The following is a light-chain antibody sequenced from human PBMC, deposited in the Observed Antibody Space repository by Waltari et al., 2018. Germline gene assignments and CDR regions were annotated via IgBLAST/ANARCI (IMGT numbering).Light chain of an antibody. CDR1: QSVSSSY. CDR2: GAS. J-gene: IGKJ2*01. CDR3: QQYGSSRTT. Sequence: TQSPGTLSLSPGERATLPCRASQSVSSSYLAWYQQKPGQAPRLLIYGASSRATCIPDRFSGSGSGTDFTLTISRLEPEDFAVYYCQQYGSSRTTFGQGTKLEIK. V-gene: IGKV3-20*01.